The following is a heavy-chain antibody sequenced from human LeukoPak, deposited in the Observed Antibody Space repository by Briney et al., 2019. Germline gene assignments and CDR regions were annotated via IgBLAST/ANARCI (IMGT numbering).Heavy chain of an antibody. D-gene: IGHD3-10*01. CDR1: GFTFSSYA. J-gene: IGHJ4*02. V-gene: IGHV3-23*01. CDR3: ARRGGEMVFDY. Sequence: GGSLRLSCAASGFTFSSYAMSWVRQAPGKGLEWVSAISGSGGSTYYADSVKGRFTISRDNAQNSLYLQMNSLRAEDSAVYYCARRGGEMVFDYWGQGTLVTVSS. CDR2: ISGSGGST.